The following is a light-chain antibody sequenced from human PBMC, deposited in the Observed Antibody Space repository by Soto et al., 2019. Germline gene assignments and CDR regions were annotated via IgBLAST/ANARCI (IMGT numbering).Light chain of an antibody. CDR2: VNSDGSH. Sequence: QAVVTQSPSASASLGASVKLTCTLSSGHNSYAIAWHQQQPEKGPRYLMKVNSDGSHSKGDGIPDRFSGSSSGAERYLTISSRQSEDEADYYCQTWSTDIRVFGGGTKLTVL. CDR3: QTWSTDIRV. J-gene: IGLJ3*02. V-gene: IGLV4-69*01. CDR1: SGHNSYA.